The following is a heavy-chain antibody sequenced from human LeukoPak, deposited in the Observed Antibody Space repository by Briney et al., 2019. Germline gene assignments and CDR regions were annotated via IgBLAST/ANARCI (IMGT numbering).Heavy chain of an antibody. V-gene: IGHV4-59*01. CDR1: GGSISSYY. Sequence: SETLSLTCTVSGGSISSYYWSWIRQPPGKGLEWIGYIYYSGGTNYNPSLKSRVTISVDTSKNQFSLKLSSVTAADTAVYYCARGGYSGYMNWFDPWGQGTLVTVSS. CDR3: ARGGYSGYMNWFDP. CDR2: IYYSGGT. J-gene: IGHJ5*02. D-gene: IGHD5-12*01.